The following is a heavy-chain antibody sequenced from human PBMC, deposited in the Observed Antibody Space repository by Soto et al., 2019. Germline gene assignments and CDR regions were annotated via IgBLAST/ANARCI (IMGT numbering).Heavy chain of an antibody. V-gene: IGHV1-18*01. J-gene: IGHJ6*03. D-gene: IGHD3-9*01. CDR2: ISADNDNT. Sequence: QIQLIQSGPEVKKPGASLKVSCKASGYTFRTSVITWVRQAPGQGLEWVGWISADNDNTNYAQKFQGRVTLTTDTSTTSAYMELRSLRFDDTAVYYCERASHYDTFTSYDSYYYYMDVWGEGTAVTVS. CDR1: GYTFRTSV. CDR3: ERASHYDTFTSYDSYYYYMDV.